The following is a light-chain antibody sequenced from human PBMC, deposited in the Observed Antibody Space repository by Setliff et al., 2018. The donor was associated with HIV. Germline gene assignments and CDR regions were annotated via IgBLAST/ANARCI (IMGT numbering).Light chain of an antibody. CDR2: DVS. Sequence: QSVLTQPASVSGSPGQSITISCTGTNSDVGAYNYVSWYQQNLGKAPKLMIYDVSNRPSGISDRFSGSKSGDTASLTISGLQAEDEADYYCSSYTSTYTVLFGGGTKVTVL. J-gene: IGLJ2*01. V-gene: IGLV2-14*03. CDR3: SSYTSTYTVL. CDR1: NSDVGAYNY.